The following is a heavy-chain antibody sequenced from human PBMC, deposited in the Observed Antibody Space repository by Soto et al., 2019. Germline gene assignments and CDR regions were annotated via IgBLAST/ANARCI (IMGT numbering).Heavy chain of an antibody. CDR2: TYYRSKWYN. V-gene: IGHV6-1*01. D-gene: IGHD3-10*01. J-gene: IGHJ6*03. CDR1: GDSVSSNSAA. CDR3: ARASRITMVPSPYYMDV. Sequence: SQTLSLTCAISGDSVSSNSAAWNWIRQSPSRGLEWLGRTYYRSKWYNDYAVSVKSRITINPDTSKNQFSLQLNSVTPEDTAVYYCARASRITMVPSPYYMDVWGKGTTVTVSS.